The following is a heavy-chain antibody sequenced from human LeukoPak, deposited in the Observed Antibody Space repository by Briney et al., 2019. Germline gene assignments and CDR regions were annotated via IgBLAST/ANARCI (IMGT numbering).Heavy chain of an antibody. Sequence: PGGSLRLSCAASGFTFSSYAMHWVRQAPGKGLEWVAVISYDGSNKYYADSVKGRFTISRDNSKNTLYLQMNSLRAEDTAVYYCAAQYCSSTSCPHKIDYWGQGTLVTVPS. V-gene: IGHV3-30-3*01. CDR2: ISYDGSNK. CDR3: AAQYCSSTSCPHKIDY. CDR1: GFTFSSYA. D-gene: IGHD2-2*01. J-gene: IGHJ4*02.